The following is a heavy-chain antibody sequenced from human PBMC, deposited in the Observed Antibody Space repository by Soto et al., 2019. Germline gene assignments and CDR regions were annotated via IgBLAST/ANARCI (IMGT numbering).Heavy chain of an antibody. CDR2: IKQDGSEE. V-gene: IGHV3-7*01. Sequence: EVQLVESGGGLVQPGGSLRLSCAASGFIFNDFWMTWVRQAPGKGLEWGANIKQDGSEESYSDSVKGRFTISRDNAKSALFLQMPSLTIEDTAVYFCERANMSHASWSGFYTVYYYYYLDVWGKGTTVTVSS. CDR1: GFIFNDFW. D-gene: IGHD3-3*01. CDR3: ERANMSHASWSGFYTVYYYYYLDV. J-gene: IGHJ6*03.